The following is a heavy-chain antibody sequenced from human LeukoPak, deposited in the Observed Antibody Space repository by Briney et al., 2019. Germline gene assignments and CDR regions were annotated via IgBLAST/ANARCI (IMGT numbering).Heavy chain of an antibody. J-gene: IGHJ4*02. Sequence: PGGSLRLSCTASGFTFGDYAMSWVRQAPGKGLEWVCFIRSKTYAGTTEYAASVKGRFTISRDDSKSIAYLQMNSLKTEDTALYYCTRDTNYYDSSGYYHLFDYWGQGTLVTVSS. D-gene: IGHD3-22*01. CDR1: GFTFGDYA. V-gene: IGHV3-49*04. CDR2: IRSKTYAGTT. CDR3: TRDTNYYDSSGYYHLFDY.